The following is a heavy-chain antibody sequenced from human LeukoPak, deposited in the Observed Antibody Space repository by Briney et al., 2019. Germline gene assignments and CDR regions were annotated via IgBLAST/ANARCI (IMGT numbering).Heavy chain of an antibody. CDR3: AKPRSNIAVGMIYFDY. Sequence: ASVKVSCKASGYSFRSYGIGWVRQAPGQGLEWMGWIDAYKGKTSYAQKFQDRVTMTTDTATTTAHMELRSLQSDDTTMYYCAKPRSNIAVGMIYFDYWGQGTLIIVSS. D-gene: IGHD6-19*01. CDR2: IDAYKGKT. V-gene: IGHV1-18*04. J-gene: IGHJ4*02. CDR1: GYSFRSYG.